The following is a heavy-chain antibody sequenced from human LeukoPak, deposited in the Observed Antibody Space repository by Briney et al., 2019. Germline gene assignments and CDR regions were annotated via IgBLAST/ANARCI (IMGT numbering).Heavy chain of an antibody. CDR2: INHSGST. CDR3: ARGYIAVAAGLDY. D-gene: IGHD6-19*01. Sequence: PSETLSLTCAVYGGSFSGYYWSWIRQPPGKGLEWIGEINHSGSTNYNPSLKSRVTISVDTSKNQFSLKLSSVTAADTAVYYCARGYIAVAAGLDYWGQGTLVTVSS. J-gene: IGHJ4*02. V-gene: IGHV4-34*01. CDR1: GGSFSGYY.